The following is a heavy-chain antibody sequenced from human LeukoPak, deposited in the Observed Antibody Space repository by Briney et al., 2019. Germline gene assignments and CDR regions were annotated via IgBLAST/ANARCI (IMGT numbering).Heavy chain of an antibody. J-gene: IGHJ4*02. CDR1: GFTFDDYA. D-gene: IGHD4-23*01. CDR3: AKARGCGGPFDY. Sequence: QPGRSLRLSCAASGFTFDDYAMHWVRQAPGKGLEWVSGISWNSGSIGYADSVKGRFTISRDNAKNSLYLQMNSLRAEDTALYYCAKARGCGGPFDYWGQGTLVTVSS. CDR2: ISWNSGSI. V-gene: IGHV3-9*01.